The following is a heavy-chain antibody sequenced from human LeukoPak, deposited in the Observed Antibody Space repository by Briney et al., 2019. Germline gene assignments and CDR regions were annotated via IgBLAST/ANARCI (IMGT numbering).Heavy chain of an antibody. CDR1: GFTFSSFA. CDR2: IYSDGSRT. D-gene: IGHD6-19*01. CDR3: VKSPGSGWPV. V-gene: IGHV3-64D*06. Sequence: GGSLRLSCAASGFTFSSFAMHWVRQAPGKGLEYLSAIYSDGSRTYYTDSVKGRFTISRDNSKNTLYFEMSSLRVEDTAVYYCVKSPGSGWPVWGQGTLLTVSS. J-gene: IGHJ4*02.